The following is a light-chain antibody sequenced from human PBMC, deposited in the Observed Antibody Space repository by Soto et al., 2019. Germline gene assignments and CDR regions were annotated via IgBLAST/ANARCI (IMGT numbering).Light chain of an antibody. V-gene: IGLV2-14*01. J-gene: IGLJ2*01. CDR1: SSDVGGYNY. Sequence: QSALTQPASVSGSPGQSSTISCTGTSSDVGGYNYVSWYQQHPGKAPKLMIYDVSNRPSGVSNRFSGSKSGNTASLTISGLQAEDEADYYCSSYTSSSTSDVVFGGGTKLTVL. CDR3: SSYTSSSTSDVV. CDR2: DVS.